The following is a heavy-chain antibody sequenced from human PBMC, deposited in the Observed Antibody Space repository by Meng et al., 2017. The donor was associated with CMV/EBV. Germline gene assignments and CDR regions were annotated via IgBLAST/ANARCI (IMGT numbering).Heavy chain of an antibody. J-gene: IGHJ6*02. D-gene: IGHD2-2*01. CDR2: INSDGSST. CDR3: ARAPLGRYCSSTSCYSGGPV. V-gene: IGHV3-74*01. CDR1: GFTFSSYW. Sequence: GESPKISGAASGFTFSSYWMHWVRQAPGKGLVWVSRINSDGSSTSYADSVKGRFTISRDNAKNTLYLQMNSLRAEDTAVYYCARAPLGRYCSSTSCYSGGPVWGQGTTVTVSS.